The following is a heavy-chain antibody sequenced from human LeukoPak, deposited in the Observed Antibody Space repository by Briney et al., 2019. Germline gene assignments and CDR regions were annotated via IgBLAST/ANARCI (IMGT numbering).Heavy chain of an antibody. CDR3: AVGDLAALLSIHDSDYYCGMDV. D-gene: IGHD2-15*01. Sequence: ASVKVSCKASGYTFTGYYMHWVRQAPGQGLEWMGWINPNSGGTNYAQKFQGRVTMTRNTSISTAYMELSSLRSEDTAVYYCAVGDLAALLSIHDSDYYCGMDVWGQGTTVTVSS. CDR2: INPNSGGT. CDR1: GYTFTGYY. V-gene: IGHV1-2*02. J-gene: IGHJ6*02.